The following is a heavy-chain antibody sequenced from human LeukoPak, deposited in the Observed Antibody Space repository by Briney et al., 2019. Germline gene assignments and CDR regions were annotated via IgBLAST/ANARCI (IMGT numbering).Heavy chain of an antibody. V-gene: IGHV5-51*01. J-gene: IGHJ4*02. CDR3: ARSTSAYYSADY. CDR2: IYPRDSDT. D-gene: IGHD3-22*01. CDR1: EYTFTNYW. Sequence: GESVKISCKGSEYTFTNYWIGWARQTSDRGLELVAFIYPRDSDTRYNPSFQGQVTISADKSTNTAYLQWSSLQASDTAMYYCARSTSAYYSADYWGQGTLVTVSS.